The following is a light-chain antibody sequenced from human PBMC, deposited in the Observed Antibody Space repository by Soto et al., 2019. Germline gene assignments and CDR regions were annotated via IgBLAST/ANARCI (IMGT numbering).Light chain of an antibody. CDR2: AAS. V-gene: IGKV1-39*01. J-gene: IGKJ5*01. CDR3: QHSFGSPIT. Sequence: DIKMTQSPSSLSASVGDRVTITCRASQSISSYLNWYQQKPGKAPKLMIYAASSLQGGVPSRFSGSGSGTDFNFTISSLQPEDVATYFCQHSFGSPITFGQGTRLEIK. CDR1: QSISSY.